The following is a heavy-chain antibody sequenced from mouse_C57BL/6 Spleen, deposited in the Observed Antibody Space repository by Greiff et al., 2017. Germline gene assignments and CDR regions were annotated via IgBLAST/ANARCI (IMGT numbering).Heavy chain of an antibody. D-gene: IGHD1-1*01. V-gene: IGHV5-4*01. CDR3: ARGLLRSWYFDV. Sequence: EVQVVESGGGLVKPGGSLKLSCAASGFTFSSYAMSWVRQTPEKRLEWVATISDGGSYTYYPDTVNGRFTISRDNAKNNLYLQMSHLKSEDTAMYYCARGLLRSWYFDVWGTGTTVTVSS. CDR2: ISDGGSYT. CDR1: GFTFSSYA. J-gene: IGHJ1*03.